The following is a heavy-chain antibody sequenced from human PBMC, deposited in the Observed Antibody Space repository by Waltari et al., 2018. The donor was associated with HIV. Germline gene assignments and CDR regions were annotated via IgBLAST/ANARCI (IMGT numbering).Heavy chain of an antibody. D-gene: IGHD6-13*01. CDR1: GFSLSTSGVG. Sequence: QITLKESGPTLVKPTQTLTLTCTFSGFSLSTSGVGVGWIRQPPGKALEWLALIYWDDDKRYSPSLKSRLTSTKDTSKNQVVLTMTNMDPVDTATYYCAHRRRGISRFGIDSSSWTYFDYWGQGTLVTVSS. V-gene: IGHV2-5*02. CDR3: AHRRRGISRFGIDSSSWTYFDY. CDR2: IYWDDDK. J-gene: IGHJ4*02.